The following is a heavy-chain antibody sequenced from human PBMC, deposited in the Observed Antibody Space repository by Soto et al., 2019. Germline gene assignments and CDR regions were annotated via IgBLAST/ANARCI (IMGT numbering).Heavy chain of an antibody. CDR3: ARPPNRLGIAAATGYFQH. CDR1: GYTFTSYY. J-gene: IGHJ1*01. Sequence: QVQLVQSGAEVKKPGASVKVSCKASGYTFTSYYMHWVRQAPGQGLEWMGIINPSGGSTSYAQKFQGRVTMTRDTSTSTVYMELSSLRSDDTAVYYCARPPNRLGIAAATGYFQHWGQGTLVTVSS. D-gene: IGHD6-13*01. CDR2: INPSGGST. V-gene: IGHV1-46*01.